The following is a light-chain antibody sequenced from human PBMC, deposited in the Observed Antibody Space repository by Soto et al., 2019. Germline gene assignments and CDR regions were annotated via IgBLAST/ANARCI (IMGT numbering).Light chain of an antibody. J-gene: IGLJ2*01. CDR3: ILYGCIRNLI. Sequence: QSVLTQPPSASGSPGQSVTISCTGTSSDVGGYNFVSWYHQHQGKAPKLMVYEVSKLPSGVPDRFSWSKSGNAASLTVSGLQAEDEADDYRILYGCIRNLIFGGGTKLTVL. CDR2: EVS. V-gene: IGLV2-8*01. CDR1: SSDVGGYNF.